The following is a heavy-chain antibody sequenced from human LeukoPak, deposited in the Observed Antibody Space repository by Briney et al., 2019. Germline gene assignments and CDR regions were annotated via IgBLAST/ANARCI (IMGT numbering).Heavy chain of an antibody. CDR3: ARGDTISEAGYFDF. J-gene: IGHJ4*03. D-gene: IGHD5-24*01. V-gene: IGHV4-34*01. CDR1: GGSFSRYY. Sequence: PSETLSLTCAVYGGSFSRYYWSWIRQSPGKGLEWIADIAHRGDTNYNPSVKSRVTISADTSKNQFSLKQRSLSAADTAVYYCARGDTISEAGYFDFWGQGTLVTVSS. CDR2: IAHRGDT.